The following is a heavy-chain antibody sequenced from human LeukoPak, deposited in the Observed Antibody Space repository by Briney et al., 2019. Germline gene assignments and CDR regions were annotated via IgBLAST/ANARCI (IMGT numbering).Heavy chain of an antibody. V-gene: IGHV3-48*01. CDR1: GFTFSTYS. J-gene: IGHJ4*02. Sequence: GGSLRLSCAASGFTFSTYSMNWVRQAPGKGLEWVSYISSGSSTTYYANSVKGRFTISRDNAKNSLYLQMNSLRAGDTAIYYCARDPLDHLGQGTLVTVSS. CDR3: ARDPLDH. CDR2: ISSGSSTT.